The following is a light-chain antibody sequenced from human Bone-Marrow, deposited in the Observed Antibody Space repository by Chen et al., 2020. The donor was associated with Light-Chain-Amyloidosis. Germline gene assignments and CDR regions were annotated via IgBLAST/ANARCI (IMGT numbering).Light chain of an antibody. V-gene: IGLV1-40*01. CDR2: SNS. Sequence: QSVLTQPPSVSGAPGQRVTISCAGRSANIGTGYDVHWYQQPPGSAPKVVIYSNSNRPSGVPDRFSGSKSGTSASLVITGLQAEDEADYYCQTYDTTLSAPVFGGGTRLTVL. CDR1: SANIGTGYD. CDR3: QTYDTTLSAPV. J-gene: IGLJ2*01.